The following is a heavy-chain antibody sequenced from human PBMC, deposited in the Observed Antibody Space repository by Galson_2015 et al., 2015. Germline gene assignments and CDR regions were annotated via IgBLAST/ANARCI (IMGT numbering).Heavy chain of an antibody. CDR1: GFTFSSYS. D-gene: IGHD5-24*01. J-gene: IGHJ4*02. CDR2: ISSSSSYI. V-gene: IGHV3-21*01. CDR3: ARDGEMATIKPYYFDY. Sequence: LRLSCAASGFTFSSYSMNWVRQAPGKGLEWVSSISSSSSYIYYADSVKGRFTISRDNAKNSLYLQMNSLRAEDTAVYYCARDGEMATIKPYYFDYWGQGTLVTVSS.